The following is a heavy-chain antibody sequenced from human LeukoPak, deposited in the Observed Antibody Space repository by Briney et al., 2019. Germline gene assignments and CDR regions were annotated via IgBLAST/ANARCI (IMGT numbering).Heavy chain of an antibody. V-gene: IGHV1-69*05. CDR2: IIPIFGTA. D-gene: IGHD4-11*01. CDR3: ARAPTTVTATYDDY. CDR1: GGTFISYA. Sequence: VASVKVSCKASGGTFISYAISWVRQAPGQGLEWMGGIIPIFGTANYAQKFQGRVTITTDESTSTAYMELSSLRSEDTAVYYCARAPTTVTATYDDYWGQGTLVTVSS. J-gene: IGHJ4*02.